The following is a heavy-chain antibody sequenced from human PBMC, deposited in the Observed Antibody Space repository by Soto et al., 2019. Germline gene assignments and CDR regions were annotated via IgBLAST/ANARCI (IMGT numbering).Heavy chain of an antibody. D-gene: IGHD2-15*01. CDR1: GFTFSSYD. V-gene: IGHV3-13*01. CDR3: ARVGCSGGSCYSNYGMDV. Sequence: GGSLRLSCAASGFTFSSYDVHWVRQATGKGLEWVSAIGTAGDTYYPGSVKGRFTISRENAKNSLYLQMNSLRAGDTAGYYCARVGCSGGSCYSNYGMDVWGQGTTVTVSS. CDR2: IGTAGDT. J-gene: IGHJ6*02.